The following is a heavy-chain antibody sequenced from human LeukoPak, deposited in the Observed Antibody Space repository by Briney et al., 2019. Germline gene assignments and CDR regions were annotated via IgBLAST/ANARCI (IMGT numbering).Heavy chain of an antibody. CDR2: INAGNGNT. D-gene: IGHD5-18*01. CDR1: GYTFTSYA. Sequence: ASVKVSCKASGYTFTSYAMHWVRQAPGQRLEWMGWINAGNGNTKYSQEFQGRVTITRDTSASTAYMELSSLRSEDMAVYYCARDQWLQSDYYMDVWGKGTTVTVSS. V-gene: IGHV1-3*03. J-gene: IGHJ6*03. CDR3: ARDQWLQSDYYMDV.